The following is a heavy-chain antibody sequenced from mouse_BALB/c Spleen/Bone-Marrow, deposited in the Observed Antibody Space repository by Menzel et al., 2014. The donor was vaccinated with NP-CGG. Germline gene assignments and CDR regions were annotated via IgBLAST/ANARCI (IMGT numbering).Heavy chain of an antibody. Sequence: EVKLVESGAELVKPGASVKLSCTASGFNIKDTYMHWVKQRPEQGLEWIGRIDPANGNTKYDPKFQGKATITADTSSNTAYLQLSSLTSEDTAVYYCARGSDGFAYWGQGTLGTVSA. J-gene: IGHJ3*01. V-gene: IGHV14-3*02. CDR2: IDPANGNT. CDR3: ARGSDGFAY. CDR1: GFNIKDTY.